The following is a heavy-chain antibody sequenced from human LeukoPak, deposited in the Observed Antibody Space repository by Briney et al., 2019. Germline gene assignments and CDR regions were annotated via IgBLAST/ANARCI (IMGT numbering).Heavy chain of an antibody. V-gene: IGHV4-39*02. Sequence: SETLSLTCTVSGDSISRSTYYWAWIRQPPGKGLEWIGSVYYGRSPYFNPSLESRATMSVDTSKNHFSLKMSSVTAADTAVYYCARSSGTGTFSYWGQGTLVTVSS. J-gene: IGHJ4*02. D-gene: IGHD6-25*01. CDR3: ARSSGTGTFSY. CDR1: GDSISRSTYY. CDR2: VYYGRSP.